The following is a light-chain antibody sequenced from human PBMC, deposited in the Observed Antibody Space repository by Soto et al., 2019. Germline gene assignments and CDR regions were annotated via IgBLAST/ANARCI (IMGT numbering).Light chain of an antibody. CDR2: ATS. V-gene: IGKV1-12*01. Sequence: DIQMTQSPSSVSASVGDRVTISCRASQGISSWLDWYQQKPGKAPKLLIYATSTLQSGVPSRFSGSGSGTDFTRTISSLQPEDFATYYCQQANSPYTFGQGTKLEIK. J-gene: IGKJ2*01. CDR3: QQANSPYT. CDR1: QGISSW.